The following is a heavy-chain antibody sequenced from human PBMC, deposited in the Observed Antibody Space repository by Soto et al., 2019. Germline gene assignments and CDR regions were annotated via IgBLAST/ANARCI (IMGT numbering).Heavy chain of an antibody. CDR1: GGSISSSNW. J-gene: IGHJ6*02. Sequence: SETLSLTCAVSGGSISSSNWWSWVRQPPGKGLEWIGEIYHSGSTNYNPSLKSRVTISVDKSKNQFSLKLSSVTAADTAVYYCARAGSSSWSDYYYGMDVWGQGTTVTVSS. CDR3: ARAGSSSWSDYYYGMDV. V-gene: IGHV4-4*02. CDR2: IYHSGST. D-gene: IGHD6-13*01.